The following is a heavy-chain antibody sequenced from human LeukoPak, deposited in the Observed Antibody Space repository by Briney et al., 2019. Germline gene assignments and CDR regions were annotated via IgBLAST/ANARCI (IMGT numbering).Heavy chain of an antibody. D-gene: IGHD2-2*01. J-gene: IGHJ6*02. V-gene: IGHV1-46*01. Sequence: ASVKVSCKASGYTFTSYYMHWVRQAPGQGLEWMGIINPSGGSTSYAQKFQGRVTMTRDTSTSTVYMELSSLRSEDTAVYYCARDPRPLYCSSTSCPRLPYYYGMDVWGQGTTVTVSS. CDR1: GYTFTSYY. CDR2: INPSGGST. CDR3: ARDPRPLYCSSTSCPRLPYYYGMDV.